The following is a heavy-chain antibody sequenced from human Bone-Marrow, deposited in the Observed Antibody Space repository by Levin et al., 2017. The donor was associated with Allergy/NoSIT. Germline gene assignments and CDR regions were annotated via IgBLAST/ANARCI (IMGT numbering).Heavy chain of an antibody. CDR2: IYHSGST. CDR1: GGSISSSNW. V-gene: IGHV4-4*02. CDR3: ARVNYGDYVGWFDP. J-gene: IGHJ5*02. D-gene: IGHD4-17*01. Sequence: SETLSLTCAVSGGSISSSNWWSWVRQPPGKGLEWIGEIYHSGSTNYNPSLKSRVTISVDKSKNQFSLKLSSVTAADTAVYYCARVNYGDYVGWFDPWGQGTLVTVSS.